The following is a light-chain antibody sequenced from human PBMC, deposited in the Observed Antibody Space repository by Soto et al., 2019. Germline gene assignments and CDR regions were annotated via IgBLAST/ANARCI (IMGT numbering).Light chain of an antibody. CDR2: DVS. Sequence: QSALTQPASVSGSPGQSITISCTGTSVEVGGYNYVSWYQQHPGKAPKLMIYDVSNRPSGVSNRFSGSKSGNTASLTISGLQAEDEADYYCSSYTSSSTLDVFGTGTKLTVL. CDR3: SSYTSSSTLDV. J-gene: IGLJ1*01. V-gene: IGLV2-14*01. CDR1: SVEVGGYNY.